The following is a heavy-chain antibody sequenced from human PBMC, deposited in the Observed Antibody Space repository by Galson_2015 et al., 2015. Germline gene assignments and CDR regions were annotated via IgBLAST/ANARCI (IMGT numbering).Heavy chain of an antibody. D-gene: IGHD3-22*01. Sequence: LRLSCAASGFTFSSYWMSWVRQAPGKGLEWVANIKQDGSEKYYVDSVKGRFTISRDNAKNSLYLQMNSLRAEDTAVYYCARSGSAMIVVVIEPYYFDYWGQGTLVTVSS. CDR2: IKQDGSEK. CDR3: ARSGSAMIVVVIEPYYFDY. CDR1: GFTFSSYW. V-gene: IGHV3-7*03. J-gene: IGHJ4*02.